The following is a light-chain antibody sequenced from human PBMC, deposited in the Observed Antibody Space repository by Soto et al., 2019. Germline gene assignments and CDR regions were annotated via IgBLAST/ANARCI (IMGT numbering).Light chain of an antibody. J-gene: IGKJ4*01. CDR2: DVS. V-gene: IGKV3-20*01. Sequence: ESVFSHSPGTLSLSPGERATLSCRASQSVNSSYLAWYQQKPGQAPRLLIYDVSNRATGIPARFSGSGSGTDFTLTISRLEPEDFAVYFCQQDGSSLLTFGGGTKVDNK. CDR3: QQDGSSLLT. CDR1: QSVNSSY.